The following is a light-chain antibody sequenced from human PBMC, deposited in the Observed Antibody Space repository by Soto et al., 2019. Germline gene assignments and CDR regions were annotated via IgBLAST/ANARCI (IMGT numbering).Light chain of an antibody. V-gene: IGKV4-1*01. J-gene: IGKJ1*01. CDR2: WAS. CDR1: QSVLYSSNNKNY. CDR3: RQYYSTPRT. Sequence: DIVMTQSPDSLAVSLGERATINCKSSQSVLYSSNNKNYLAWYQQKPGQPPKLLIYWASTRESGVPDRFSGSRSAKAFTLTISSLQAEDVAVYYCRQYYSTPRTFGQGTKVEIK.